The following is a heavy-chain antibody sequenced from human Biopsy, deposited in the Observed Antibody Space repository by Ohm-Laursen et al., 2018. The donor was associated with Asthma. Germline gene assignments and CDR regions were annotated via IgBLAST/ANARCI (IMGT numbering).Heavy chain of an antibody. V-gene: IGHV4-39*01. J-gene: IGHJ6*02. D-gene: IGHD6-13*01. CDR3: VRGSSSWHHGPFHYYYSLDV. Sequence: TLSLTCCLSSGSGGYMRSGNYYWGWIRQPPGKGLEWIGSIYYSGTTYYNPSLESRVTVSADTSKNQFSLKLTSVTAADTAVYYCVRGSSSWHHGPFHYYYSLDVWGQGTTATVSS. CDR2: IYYSGTT. CDR1: GGYMRSGNYY.